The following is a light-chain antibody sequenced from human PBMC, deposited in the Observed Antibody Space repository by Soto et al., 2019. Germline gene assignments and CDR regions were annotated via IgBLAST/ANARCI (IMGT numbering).Light chain of an antibody. V-gene: IGLV2-14*03. J-gene: IGLJ2*01. Sequence: QSALTQPASVSGSLGQSITISCTGTSSDIGRYNYVSWYQHSPGKAPKLIIYDVSDRPSGVSNRFSGSKSGTTASLTISGLQAEDEADYYCGSYTSSDTMIFGGGTQLTVL. CDR2: DVS. CDR1: SSDIGRYNY. CDR3: GSYTSSDTMI.